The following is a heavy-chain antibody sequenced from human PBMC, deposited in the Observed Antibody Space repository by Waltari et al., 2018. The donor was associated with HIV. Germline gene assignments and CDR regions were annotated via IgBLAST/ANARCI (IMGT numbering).Heavy chain of an antibody. V-gene: IGHV1-69*13. Sequence: QVQLVQSGAEVKKPGSSVKVSCKASGGTFSSYAISWVRQAPGQGLEWMGGIIPILGTANDAQKFQGRVTITADEATSTAYMELSSLRSEDTAVYYCARGSLRATMVREDAFDIWGQGTMVTVSS. D-gene: IGHD3-10*01. J-gene: IGHJ3*02. CDR2: IIPILGTA. CDR1: GGTFSSYA. CDR3: ARGSLRATMVREDAFDI.